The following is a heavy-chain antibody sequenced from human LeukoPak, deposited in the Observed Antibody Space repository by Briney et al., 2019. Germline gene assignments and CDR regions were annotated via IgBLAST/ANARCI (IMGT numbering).Heavy chain of an antibody. D-gene: IGHD2-2*01. CDR1: GCTFTNYG. CDR2: ISAYNGKT. Sequence: ASVKVSCKASGCTFTNYGITWVRQAPGQGLEWMGWISAYNGKTSYTQKFQGRVTMTEDTSTDTAYMELSSLRSEDTAVYYCATAPHQGLYGMDVWGQGTTVTVSS. J-gene: IGHJ6*02. CDR3: ATAPHQGLYGMDV. V-gene: IGHV1-18*01.